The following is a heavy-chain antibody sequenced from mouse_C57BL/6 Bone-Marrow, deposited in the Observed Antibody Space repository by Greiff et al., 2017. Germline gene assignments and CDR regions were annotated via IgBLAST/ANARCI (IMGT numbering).Heavy chain of an antibody. V-gene: IGHV14-4*01. Sequence: VQLKESGAELVRPGASVKLSCTASGFNIKDDYMHWVKQRPDPGLEWLGWIDPEYGATEYASLFPGMATTTADTSAKTACLQLSSLTSEDTAVGYWTTAAFDVWGTGTTVTVAS. J-gene: IGHJ1*03. CDR1: GFNIKDDY. CDR3: TTAAFDV. CDR2: IDPEYGAT.